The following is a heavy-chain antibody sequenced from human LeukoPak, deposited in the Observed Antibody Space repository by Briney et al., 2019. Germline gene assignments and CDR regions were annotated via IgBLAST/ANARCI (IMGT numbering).Heavy chain of an antibody. V-gene: IGHV4-59*01. CDR3: VRVDNESDIDY. D-gene: IGHD1-1*01. CDR1: GGSISSYY. J-gene: IGHJ4*02. CDR2: FRYDGST. Sequence: SETLSLTCTVSGGSISSYYWSWIRQPPGMRLEWIGYFRYDGSTGYNPSLKSRATILVDTVKNQFSLKVNSVTAADTAVYYCVRVDNESDIDYWGQGTLVTVSS.